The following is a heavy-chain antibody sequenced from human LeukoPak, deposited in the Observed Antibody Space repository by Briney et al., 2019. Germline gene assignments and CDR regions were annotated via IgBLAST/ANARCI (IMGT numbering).Heavy chain of an antibody. Sequence: ASVKVSCTASGYTFTSYAMHWVRQAPGQRLEWMGWINAGNGNTKYSQKFQGRVTITRDTSASTAYMELSSLRSEDTAVYYCAPGIAVAGGFDYWGQGTLVTVSS. CDR1: GYTFTSYA. V-gene: IGHV1-3*01. CDR3: APGIAVAGGFDY. D-gene: IGHD6-19*01. CDR2: INAGNGNT. J-gene: IGHJ4*02.